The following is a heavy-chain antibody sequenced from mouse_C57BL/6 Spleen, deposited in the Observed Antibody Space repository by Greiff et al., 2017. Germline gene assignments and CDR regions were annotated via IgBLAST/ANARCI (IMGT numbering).Heavy chain of an antibody. V-gene: IGHV1-52*01. CDR1: GYTFTSYW. CDR2: IDPSDSET. D-gene: IGHD1-1*01. Sequence: QVHVKQPGAELVRPGSSVKLSCKASGYTFTSYWMHWVKQRPIQGLEWIGNIDPSDSETHYNQKFKDKATLTVDKSSSTAYMQLSSLTSEDSAVYYCARMGYGSSFWFAYWGQGTLVTVSA. CDR3: ARMGYGSSFWFAY. J-gene: IGHJ3*01.